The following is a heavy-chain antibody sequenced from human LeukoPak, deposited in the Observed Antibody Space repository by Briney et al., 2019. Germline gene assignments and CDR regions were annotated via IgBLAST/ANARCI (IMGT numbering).Heavy chain of an antibody. Sequence: QAPGKGLEWVSVISGSGATTYYADSVKGRFTISRDNSKNTLYLQMNSLRAEDTAVYYCAKDPQLLYGDAFDIWGQGTMVTVSS. V-gene: IGHV3-23*01. CDR3: AKDPQLLYGDAFDI. J-gene: IGHJ3*02. D-gene: IGHD2-2*02. CDR2: ISGSGATT.